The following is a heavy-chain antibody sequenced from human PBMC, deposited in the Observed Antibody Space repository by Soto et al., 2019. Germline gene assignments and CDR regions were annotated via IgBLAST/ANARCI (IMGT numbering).Heavy chain of an antibody. J-gene: IGHJ5*02. CDR2: ISAYNGNT. Sequence: ASVKVSFKASGYTFTSYGISWVRQAPGQGLEWMGWISAYNGNTNYAQKLQGRVTMTTDTSTSTAYMELRSLRSDDTAVYYCARARYCSSTSCYFNWFDPWGQGTLVTVSS. CDR3: ARARYCSSTSCYFNWFDP. D-gene: IGHD2-2*01. CDR1: GYTFTSYG. V-gene: IGHV1-18*01.